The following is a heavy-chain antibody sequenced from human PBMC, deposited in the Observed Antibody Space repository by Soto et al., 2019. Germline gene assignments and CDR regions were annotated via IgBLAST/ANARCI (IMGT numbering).Heavy chain of an antibody. D-gene: IGHD3-16*02. CDR2: IYYSGST. CDR3: ARDRSDAPLGDAFDI. Sequence: SETLSLTCTVSGGSISSGGYYWSWIRQHQGKGLEWIGYIYYSGSTYYNPSLKSRVTISVDTSKNQFSLKLSSVTAADTAAYYCARDRSDAPLGDAFDIWGQGTMVTVSS. CDR1: GGSISSGGYY. J-gene: IGHJ3*02. V-gene: IGHV4-31*03.